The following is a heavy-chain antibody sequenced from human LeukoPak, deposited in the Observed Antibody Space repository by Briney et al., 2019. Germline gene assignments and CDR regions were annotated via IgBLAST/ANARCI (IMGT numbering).Heavy chain of an antibody. CDR1: GYIFADYY. CDR3: ARVKGSGSYYSH. Sequence: ASVKVSCKASGYIFADYYMHWVRQAPGQGLEWMGWINPNSGGAIYAQKFQGRFTMTMDTSTSTTYMELSSLRSDDTAVYYSARVKGSGSYYSHWGQGTLVTVSS. D-gene: IGHD3-10*01. CDR2: INPNSGGA. J-gene: IGHJ4*02. V-gene: IGHV1-2*02.